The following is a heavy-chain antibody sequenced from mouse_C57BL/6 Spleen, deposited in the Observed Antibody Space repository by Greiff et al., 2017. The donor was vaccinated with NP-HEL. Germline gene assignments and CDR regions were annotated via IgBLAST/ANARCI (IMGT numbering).Heavy chain of an antibody. D-gene: IGHD2-4*01. CDR1: GFTFSDYG. Sequence: EVKLMESGGGLVKPGGSLKLSCAASGFTFSDYGMHWVRQAPEKGLEWVAYISSGSSTIYYADTVKGRFTISRDNAKNTLFLQITSLRSEDTAMYYCARSGLRRFAWFAYWGQGTLVTVSA. CDR3: ARSGLRRFAWFAY. J-gene: IGHJ3*01. CDR2: ISSGSSTI. V-gene: IGHV5-17*01.